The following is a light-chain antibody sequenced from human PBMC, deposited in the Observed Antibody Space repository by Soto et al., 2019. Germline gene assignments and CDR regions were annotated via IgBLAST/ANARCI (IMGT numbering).Light chain of an antibody. CDR1: SSDLRSYNL. V-gene: IGLV2-23*02. CDR2: EVS. J-gene: IGLJ3*02. CDR3: CSYAGSSTFWV. Sequence: QSALTQPASVSGSPGQSITISCTGTSSDLRSYNLVSWYQQHPGKAPKLMIYEVSKRPSGVSNRFSGSKSGNTASLTISGLQAEDEADYYCCSYAGSSTFWVFGGGTKLTVL.